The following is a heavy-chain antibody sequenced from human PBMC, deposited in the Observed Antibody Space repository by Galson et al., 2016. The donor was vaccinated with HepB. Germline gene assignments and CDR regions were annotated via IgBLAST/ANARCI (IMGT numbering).Heavy chain of an antibody. Sequence: SETLSLTCAVSGGSISRNNWWSWVRQPPGKGLERIGEIFHSGDTNYNPSLRSRVTIYVDKSKNHVYLKVISVTAADTAMYYCASYLIQSWAGSDAFDTWGQGTMVTVSS. D-gene: IGHD5-18*01. J-gene: IGHJ3*02. CDR3: ASYLIQSWAGSDAFDT. V-gene: IGHV4-4*02. CDR2: IFHSGDT. CDR1: GGSISRNNW.